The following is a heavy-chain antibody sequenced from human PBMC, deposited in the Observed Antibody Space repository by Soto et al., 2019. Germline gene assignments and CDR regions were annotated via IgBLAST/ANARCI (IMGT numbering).Heavy chain of an antibody. CDR1: GGSISSYY. Sequence: QVQLQESGPGLVKPSETLSLTCVVSGGSISSYYWSWIRQPPGKGLECIGYIYYSGNTKYNPSLESRVTISVDMSKNQFSLNLRSVTAADTAVSYCARAPNDYNYHYYGLDVWGQGTTVTVSS. CDR2: IYYSGNT. D-gene: IGHD4-4*01. J-gene: IGHJ6*02. CDR3: ARAPNDYNYHYYGLDV. V-gene: IGHV4-59*01.